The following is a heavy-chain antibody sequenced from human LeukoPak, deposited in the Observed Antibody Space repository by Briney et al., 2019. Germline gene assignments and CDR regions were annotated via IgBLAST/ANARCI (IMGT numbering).Heavy chain of an antibody. CDR3: ARHESRYCSSTSCLSYWYFDL. CDR2: IYTSGST. V-gene: IGHV4-4*09. CDR1: GGSISSYY. D-gene: IGHD2-2*01. Sequence: SETLSLTCTVSGGSISSYYWSWIRQPPGKGLVWIGYIYTSGSTNYNPSLKSRVTISVDTSKNQFSLKLSSVTAADTAVYYCARHESRYCSSTSCLSYWYFDLWGRGTLVTVSS. J-gene: IGHJ2*01.